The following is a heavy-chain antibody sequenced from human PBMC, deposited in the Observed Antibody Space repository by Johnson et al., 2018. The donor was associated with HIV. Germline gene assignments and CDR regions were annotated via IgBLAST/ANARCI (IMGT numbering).Heavy chain of an antibody. CDR2: IYSGGDK. D-gene: IGHD6-19*01. J-gene: IGHJ3*02. CDR3: ARGKFSSGWYAFDI. CDR1: GFSVSSNY. V-gene: IGHV3-66*01. Sequence: VQLVESGGGVVQPGGSLRLSCAASGFSVSSNYMSWVRQAPGKGLEWVSVIYSGGDKYYADSVKGRLTISRDDSKNTLYLQMNSLRAEDTAVYYCARGKFSSGWYAFDIWGQGTTVTVSS.